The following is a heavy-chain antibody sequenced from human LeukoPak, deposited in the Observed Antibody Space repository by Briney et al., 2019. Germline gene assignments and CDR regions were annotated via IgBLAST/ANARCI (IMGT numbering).Heavy chain of an antibody. D-gene: IGHD1-1*01. Sequence: PGGSLRLSCEASGVTFSTYVMSWVRQAPGKGLEWVSAISGSGGSTYYADSVKGRFTISRDNSKNTLYLQMNSLGADDTAVYYCAKGNWRYFDYWGQGTLVTVSS. CDR2: ISGSGGST. J-gene: IGHJ4*02. CDR1: GVTFSTYV. CDR3: AKGNWRYFDY. V-gene: IGHV3-23*01.